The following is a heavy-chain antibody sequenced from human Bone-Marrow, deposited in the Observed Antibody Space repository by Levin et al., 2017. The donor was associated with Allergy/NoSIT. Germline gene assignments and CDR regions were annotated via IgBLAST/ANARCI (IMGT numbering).Heavy chain of an antibody. V-gene: IGHV3-48*02. D-gene: IGHD2-2*01. CDR3: ARECCSSTSWSYYYYGMDV. J-gene: IGHJ6*02. CDR2: ISSSSSTI. Sequence: GESLKISCAASGFTFSSYSMNWVRQAPGKGLEWVSYISSSSSTIYYADSVKGRFTISRDNAKNSLYLQMNSLRDEDTAVYYCARECCSSTSWSYYYYGMDVWGQGTTVTVSS. CDR1: GFTFSSYS.